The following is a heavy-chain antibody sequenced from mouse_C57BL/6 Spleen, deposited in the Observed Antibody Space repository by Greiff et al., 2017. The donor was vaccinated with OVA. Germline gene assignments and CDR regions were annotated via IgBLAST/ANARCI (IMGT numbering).Heavy chain of an antibody. D-gene: IGHD2-3*01. CDR2: IDPETGGT. CDR3: TRSFYDGFYYFDY. J-gene: IGHJ2*01. Sequence: VQLKESGAELVRPGASVTLSCKASGYTFTDYEMRWVKQTPVHGLEWIGAIDPETGGTAYNQKFKGKAILTADKSSSTAYMELRSLTSEDSAVYYCTRSFYDGFYYFDYWGQGTTLTVSS. CDR1: GYTFTDYE. V-gene: IGHV1-15*01.